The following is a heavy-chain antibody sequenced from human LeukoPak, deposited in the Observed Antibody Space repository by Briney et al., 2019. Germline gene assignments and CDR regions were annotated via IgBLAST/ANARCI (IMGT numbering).Heavy chain of an antibody. D-gene: IGHD5-18*01. CDR3: AIEVMDTLRLDH. Sequence: SETLSLTCTVAGGSISSHYWSWIRQPPGKGLEWIGFIYYTGSTNYNPYNPSLKSRVTISVDTSKNQFSLKLSSVTAADTAVYYCAIEVMDTLRLDHWGQGTLVTVSS. J-gene: IGHJ4*02. V-gene: IGHV4-59*11. CDR2: IYYTGST. CDR1: GGSISSHY.